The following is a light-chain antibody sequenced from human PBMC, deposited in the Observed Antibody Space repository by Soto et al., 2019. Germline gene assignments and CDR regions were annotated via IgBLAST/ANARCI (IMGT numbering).Light chain of an antibody. J-gene: IGKJ5*01. CDR2: YAS. Sequence: DIQMTQSPSALSASLGDRVTITCRASQSIGNRLNWYQFKAGKVPKLLVYYASTFQGGVPSRFSGRGSGLEFTLTISSLQPEDFATYYCQQSYSTPPTFGQGTRLDI. CDR1: QSIGNR. CDR3: QQSYSTPPT. V-gene: IGKV1-39*01.